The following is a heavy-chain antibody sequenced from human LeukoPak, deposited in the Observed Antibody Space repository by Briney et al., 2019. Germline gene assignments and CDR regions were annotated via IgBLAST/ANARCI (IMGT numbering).Heavy chain of an antibody. CDR1: GFTFSSYW. CDR2: INHSGST. Sequence: PGGSLRLSCAASGFTFSSYWMSWVRQAPGKGLEWIGEINHSGSTNYNPSLKSQVTISVDTSKNQFSLKLSSVTAADTAVYYCARGLGIAVAGTLTTFDPWGQGTLVTVSS. D-gene: IGHD6-19*01. J-gene: IGHJ5*02. CDR3: ARGLGIAVAGTLTTFDP. V-gene: IGHV4-34*01.